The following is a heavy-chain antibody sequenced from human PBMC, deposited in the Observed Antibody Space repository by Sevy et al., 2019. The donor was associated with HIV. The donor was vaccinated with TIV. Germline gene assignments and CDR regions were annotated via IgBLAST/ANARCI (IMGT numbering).Heavy chain of an antibody. D-gene: IGHD2-8*01. CDR2: LSFGCGEL. V-gene: IGHV3-23*01. CDR3: AREGCTKPHDY. CDR1: GFTFSKYS. J-gene: IGHJ4*02. Sequence: GGSLRLSCAASGFTFSKYSMNWVRQPPGKGLEWVSTLSFGCGELNYADSVKGRFTISRDNSKSSVYLQMNNLRPEDTAVYYCAREGCTKPHDYWGQGTLVTVSS.